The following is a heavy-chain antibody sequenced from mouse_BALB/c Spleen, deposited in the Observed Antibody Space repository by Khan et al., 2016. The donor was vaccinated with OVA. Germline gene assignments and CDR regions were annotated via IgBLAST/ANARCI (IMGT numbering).Heavy chain of an antibody. CDR1: GYTFTSYW. CDR2: IFPGTGTT. J-gene: IGHJ3*01. CDR3: ARGYFGNYEFAY. Sequence: QIQLVQSGAELVKPGASVKLSCKTSGYTFTSYWIQWVKQRPGQGLGWIGQIFPGTGTTYYNETFKGKATLTVDTSSSTAYMQLSSLTSEDSAVYCCARGYFGNYEFAYWGQGTLVTVSP. V-gene: IGHV1S132*01. D-gene: IGHD2-1*01.